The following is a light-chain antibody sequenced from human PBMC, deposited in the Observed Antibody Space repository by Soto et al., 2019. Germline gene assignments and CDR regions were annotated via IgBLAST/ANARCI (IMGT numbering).Light chain of an antibody. J-gene: IGKJ5*01. CDR3: QQYGSSPPIT. CDR2: GAS. Sequence: TQSPSTLSASVGDRVTITCRASQSVSSSYLAWYQQKPGQAPRLLIYGASSRATGIPDRFSGSGSGTDFTLTISRLEPEDFAVYYCQQYGSSPPITFGQGTRLEIK. CDR1: QSVSSSY. V-gene: IGKV3-20*01.